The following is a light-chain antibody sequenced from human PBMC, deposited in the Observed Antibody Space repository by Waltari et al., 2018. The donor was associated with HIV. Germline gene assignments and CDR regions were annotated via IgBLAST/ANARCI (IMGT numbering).Light chain of an antibody. J-gene: IGLJ2*01. CDR3: SSFADRDGFYVL. V-gene: IGLV2-8*01. CDR1: NSDIGSYDY. Sequence: QSALTQPPSASGSPGQSVTLSCTGSNSDIGSYDYVSWYQLHPGKAPKLVISGFTKRPVGGSDRFSGSKSANTAFLTVSGLQAEDEADYYCSSFADRDGFYVLFGGGTRLTVL. CDR2: GFT.